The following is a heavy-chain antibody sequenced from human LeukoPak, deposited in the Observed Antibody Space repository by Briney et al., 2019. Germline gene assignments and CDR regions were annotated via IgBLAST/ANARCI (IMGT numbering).Heavy chain of an antibody. D-gene: IGHD3-22*01. CDR3: AKNPAHYFDGNGYYYFDY. CDR1: GFTFSSYA. Sequence: GGSLRLSCAASGFTFSSYAMHWVRQAPGKGLEWVAVISYDGSNKYYADSVKGRFIISRDNSKNTLYLQMNRLRAEDTAVYYCAKNPAHYFDGNGYYYFDYWGQGTLVTVSS. V-gene: IGHV3-30-3*02. CDR2: ISYDGSNK. J-gene: IGHJ4*02.